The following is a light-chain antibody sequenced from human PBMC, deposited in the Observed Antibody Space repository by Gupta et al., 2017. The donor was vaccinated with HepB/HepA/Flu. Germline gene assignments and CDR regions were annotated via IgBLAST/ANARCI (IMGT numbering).Light chain of an antibody. Sequence: QSVLTQPPSASETPGQRVTIPCSGSRSNIGSNAVSWYQHLPGTAPKLLIYNNNQRPSGVPARFSGSKSGTSASLAISGLQSDDETDDYCATWDDSLNGLVFGGGTKVTVL. CDR1: RSNIGSNA. V-gene: IGLV1-44*01. CDR3: ATWDDSLNGLV. CDR2: NNN. J-gene: IGLJ3*02.